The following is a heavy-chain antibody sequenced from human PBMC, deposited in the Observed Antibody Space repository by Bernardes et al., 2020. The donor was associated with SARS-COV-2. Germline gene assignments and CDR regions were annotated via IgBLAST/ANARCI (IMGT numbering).Heavy chain of an antibody. D-gene: IGHD5-12*01. CDR1: GFTFTNYA. CDR2: ISATGGGT. V-gene: IGHV3-23*01. Sequence: GVSLRLSCAASGFTFTNYAMTWVRQAPGKGLEWVSSISATGGGTYYADSVQGRFTVSRDYSTNTLYLQMDSLRAEDTAIYYCAKEAYSGYLETYYFYYGMDVWGQGTPVTVSS. J-gene: IGHJ6*02. CDR3: AKEAYSGYLETYYFYYGMDV.